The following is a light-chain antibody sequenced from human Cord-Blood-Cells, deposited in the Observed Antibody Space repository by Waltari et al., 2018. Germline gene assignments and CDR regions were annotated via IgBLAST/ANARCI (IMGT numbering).Light chain of an antibody. Sequence: DTVMTQSTLSLPVTPGEPASTSSSSTQSLLHSNGYNFLDWFLQEPGQSPQHLIYLGSNRASGVPDRFSGSGSGTEFTLKISRVEAADVGVYYCMQALQTPPYSFGQGTKLEIK. V-gene: IGKV2-28*01. CDR1: QSLLHSNGYNF. CDR2: LGS. J-gene: IGKJ2*03. CDR3: MQALQTPPYS.